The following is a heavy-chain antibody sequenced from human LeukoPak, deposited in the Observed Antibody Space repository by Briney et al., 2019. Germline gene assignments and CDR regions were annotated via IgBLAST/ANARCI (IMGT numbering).Heavy chain of an antibody. Sequence: ASVKVSCKASGYTFTGYYMHWVRQAPGQGLEWMGWINPNSGGTNYAQKFQGRVTMTRDTSTSTVYMELSSLRFEDTAVYYCASGRDTAMFEYWGQGTLVTVSS. D-gene: IGHD5-18*01. V-gene: IGHV1-2*02. CDR3: ASGRDTAMFEY. CDR2: INPNSGGT. J-gene: IGHJ4*02. CDR1: GYTFTGYY.